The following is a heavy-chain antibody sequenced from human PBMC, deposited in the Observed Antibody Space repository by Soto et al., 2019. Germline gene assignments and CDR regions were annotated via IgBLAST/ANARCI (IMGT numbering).Heavy chain of an antibody. J-gene: IGHJ6*02. CDR3: ASGYGDYYYYGMDV. Sequence: QVQLQQWGAGLLKPSETLSLTCAVYGGSFSGYYWSCIRQPPGKGLEWTGEINHSGSTKYNPALNSRVTISVDTSKNQFPLKLSSVNAADTAWYYCASGYGDYYYYGMDVWGQGTTVTVSS. CDR1: GGSFSGYY. CDR2: INHSGST. D-gene: IGHD4-17*01. V-gene: IGHV4-34*01.